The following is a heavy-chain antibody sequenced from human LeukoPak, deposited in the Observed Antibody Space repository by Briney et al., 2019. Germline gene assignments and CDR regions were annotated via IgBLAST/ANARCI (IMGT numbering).Heavy chain of an antibody. J-gene: IGHJ6*04. CDR1: GGTFTSYA. CDR2: INPIFGTA. V-gene: IGHV1-69*05. CDR3: ASFTLGLMDV. Sequence: ASVKVSCKASGGTFTSYAISWVRQAPGQGLEWMGGINPIFGTANYAQKFQGRVTITTDESTSTAYMELSSLRSEDTAVYYCASFTLGLMDVWGKGTTVTVSS.